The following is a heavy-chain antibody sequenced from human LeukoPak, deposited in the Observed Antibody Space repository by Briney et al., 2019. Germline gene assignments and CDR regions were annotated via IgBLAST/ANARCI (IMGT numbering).Heavy chain of an antibody. CDR1: GYTFTSYG. Sequence: GASVKVSCKASGYTFTSYGISWVRQAPGQGLEWMGWISAYNGNTNYAQKLQGRVTMTTDTSTSTAYMELRSLRSDDTAVYYCARVGYDYGFYCSGGSCYYDYWGQGTLVTVSS. CDR3: ARVGYDYGFYCSGGSCYYDY. CDR2: ISAYNGNT. J-gene: IGHJ4*02. D-gene: IGHD2-15*01. V-gene: IGHV1-18*01.